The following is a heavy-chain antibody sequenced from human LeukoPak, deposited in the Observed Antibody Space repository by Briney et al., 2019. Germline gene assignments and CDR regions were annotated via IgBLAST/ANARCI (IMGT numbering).Heavy chain of an antibody. Sequence: PSETLSLTCTVSGGSISSYYWSWIRQPPGKGLEWIGYIYYSGGTNYNASLKSRVTISVDTSKNQFSLKLSSVTAADTAVYYCAGLRGSNYDYWGQGTLVTVSS. V-gene: IGHV4-59*08. CDR2: IYYSGGT. CDR3: AGLRGSNYDY. D-gene: IGHD4-11*01. J-gene: IGHJ4*02. CDR1: GGSISSYY.